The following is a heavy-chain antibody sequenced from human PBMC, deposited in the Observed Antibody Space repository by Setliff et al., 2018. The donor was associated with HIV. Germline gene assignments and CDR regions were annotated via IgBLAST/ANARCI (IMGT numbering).Heavy chain of an antibody. CDR1: GFAFSTFD. D-gene: IGHD5-12*01. J-gene: IGHJ3*01. CDR2: VSPDGDVT. CDR3: AKPTSGFYPRPYDL. V-gene: IGHV3-23*01. Sequence: GESLKISCVGTGFAFSTFDMNWVRQTPRKGLEWVAAVSPDGDVTYYPDSLRGRFTVSRDNAKNMLFLQMSNLGADDSAIYYCAKPTSGFYPRPYDLWGHGTKVTVSS.